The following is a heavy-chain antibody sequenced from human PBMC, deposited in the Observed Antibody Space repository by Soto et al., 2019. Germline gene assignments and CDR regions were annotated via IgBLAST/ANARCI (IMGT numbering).Heavy chain of an antibody. Sequence: GSLRLSCAASGFTVSSNYMNWVRQAPGKGLEWLSIIYSDGTTYYADSVKGRFTISRDNFKNTLYLQMNNLRAEDTAVYYCAILSNWGQGTLVTVSS. CDR3: AILSN. CDR2: IYSDGTT. CDR1: GFTVSSNY. D-gene: IGHD6-6*01. V-gene: IGHV3-53*01. J-gene: IGHJ4*02.